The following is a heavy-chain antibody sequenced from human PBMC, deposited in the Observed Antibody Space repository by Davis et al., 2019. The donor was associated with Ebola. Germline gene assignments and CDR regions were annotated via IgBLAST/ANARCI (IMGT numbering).Heavy chain of an antibody. CDR2: INPSGGST. J-gene: IGHJ5*02. Sequence: AASVKVSCKASGYTFTSQYMHWVRQAPGQGLEWMGIINPSGGSTSYVQKFQGRVTMTRDTSTSTVYMELSSLRSEDTAVYYCARSITIFGVTPRGLDPWGQGTLVTVSS. D-gene: IGHD3-3*01. CDR1: GYTFTSQY. CDR3: ARSITIFGVTPRGLDP. V-gene: IGHV1-46*01.